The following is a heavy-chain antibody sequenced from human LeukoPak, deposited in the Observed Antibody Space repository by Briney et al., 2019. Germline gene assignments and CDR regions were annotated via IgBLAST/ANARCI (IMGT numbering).Heavy chain of an antibody. CDR3: ARDRYYDFWSGSHYFDY. Sequence: SVKLSCKASGGTFSSYAINWVRQAPGQGLEWMGGIIPMFGTANYAQKFQGRVTITADKSTSTAYMELSSLRSEDTAVYYCARDRYYDFWSGSHYFDYWGQGTLVTVSS. CDR1: GGTFSSYA. CDR2: IIPMFGTA. V-gene: IGHV1-69*06. D-gene: IGHD3-3*01. J-gene: IGHJ4*02.